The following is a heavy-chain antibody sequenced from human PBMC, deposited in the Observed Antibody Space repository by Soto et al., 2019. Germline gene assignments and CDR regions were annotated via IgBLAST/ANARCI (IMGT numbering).Heavy chain of an antibody. CDR1: GGTFSTYT. Sequence: QVQLVQSGAEVKKPGSSVKVSCKASGGTFSTYTINWVRQAPGQGLEWMGGIIPMFGTANYAQKFQGRVTITAEESTSTAYMELRSLRSEDSAVYYCASRYCISTGCHYYGMDVWGQGTTVTVSS. CDR3: ASRYCISTGCHYYGMDV. V-gene: IGHV1-69*12. D-gene: IGHD2-2*01. CDR2: IIPMFGTA. J-gene: IGHJ6*02.